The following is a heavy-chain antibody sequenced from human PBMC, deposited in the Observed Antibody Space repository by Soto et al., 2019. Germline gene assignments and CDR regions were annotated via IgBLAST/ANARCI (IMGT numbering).Heavy chain of an antibody. J-gene: IGHJ4*02. D-gene: IGHD4-17*01. CDR3: ARGPVYAGYFDY. V-gene: IGHV1-69*12. CDR2: IILPFGTA. CDR1: GGTFSNYA. Sequence: QVRLVQSGAEVKKPGSSVKVSCKASGGTFSNYAISWVRQAPGQGREWMGGIILPFGTANYAQKFQGRVTLNADDSRTTDYMELSGLSSEDTAVYCSARGPVYAGYFDYWGQGTLVAVSS.